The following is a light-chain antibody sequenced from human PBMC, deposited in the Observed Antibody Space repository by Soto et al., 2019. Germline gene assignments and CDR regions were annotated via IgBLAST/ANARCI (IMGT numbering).Light chain of an antibody. Sequence: DIQMTQSPSSLSASVGDRVTITCRASQSVSSYLNWYQQKPGTAPKLLIYAASSLQRGVPSRFSGSGSGTDFTLTISSLQPEDFATYYCQQSYTTTWTFGQGTKVEIK. V-gene: IGKV1-39*01. CDR2: AAS. CDR1: QSVSSY. J-gene: IGKJ1*01. CDR3: QQSYTTTWT.